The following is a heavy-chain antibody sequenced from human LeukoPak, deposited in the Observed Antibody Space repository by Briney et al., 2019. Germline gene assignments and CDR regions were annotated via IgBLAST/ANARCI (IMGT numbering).Heavy chain of an antibody. D-gene: IGHD6-19*01. Sequence: GGSLRLSCAASGLTFSSYAMSWVRQAPGKGLEWVSGISGSGGSTYYADSVKGRFTISRDNSKNTLYLQTNSLRAEDTAVYYCAKDLVSVAGLFDYWGQGTLVTVSS. CDR1: GLTFSSYA. CDR2: ISGSGGST. V-gene: IGHV3-23*01. CDR3: AKDLVSVAGLFDY. J-gene: IGHJ4*02.